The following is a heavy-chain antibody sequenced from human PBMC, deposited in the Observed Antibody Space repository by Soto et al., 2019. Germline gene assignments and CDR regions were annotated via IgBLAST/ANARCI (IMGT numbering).Heavy chain of an antibody. Sequence: SETLSLTCTVSGGSISSSSYYWGWIRQPPGKGLEWIGSIYYSGSTYYNPSLKSRVTISVDTSKNQFSLKLSSVTAADTAVYYCAGDPDGYNDYWGQGTLVTVSS. D-gene: IGHD5-12*01. CDR1: GGSISSSSYY. CDR2: IYYSGST. J-gene: IGHJ4*02. V-gene: IGHV4-39*02. CDR3: AGDPDGYNDY.